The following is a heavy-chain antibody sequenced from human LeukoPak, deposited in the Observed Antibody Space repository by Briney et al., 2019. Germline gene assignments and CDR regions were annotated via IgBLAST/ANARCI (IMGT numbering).Heavy chain of an antibody. D-gene: IGHD2-2*01. V-gene: IGHV3-21*01. CDR2: VSPSNSYI. Sequence: GGCLRLSCAASGFSFSDYRINWVRQAPGKGLEWVSSVSPSNSYIYYADSVKGRFTISRDNAKNSLYLQMNSLRAEDSAVYYCARGRGCSSMSCYPDYWGQGTLVTVSS. J-gene: IGHJ4*02. CDR3: ARGRGCSSMSCYPDY. CDR1: GFSFSDYR.